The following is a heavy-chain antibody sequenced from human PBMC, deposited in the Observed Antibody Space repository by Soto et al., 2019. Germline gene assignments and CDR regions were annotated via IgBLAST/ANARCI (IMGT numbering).Heavy chain of an antibody. CDR3: ARGGHVVVVTAAFDY. V-gene: IGHV1-46*01. J-gene: IGHJ4*02. D-gene: IGHD2-21*02. CDR1: GNTFTXYY. Sequence: QXQLXQSGAEVKKPGASVKVSCKASGNTFTXYYIHWVRQAPGQGLEWMGTINPSGGHTTYSQNFLGRVTMTRDTSTSTLYMELTSLTSDDTAVYYCARGGHVVVVTAAFDYWGQGTLVTVSS. CDR2: INPSGGHT.